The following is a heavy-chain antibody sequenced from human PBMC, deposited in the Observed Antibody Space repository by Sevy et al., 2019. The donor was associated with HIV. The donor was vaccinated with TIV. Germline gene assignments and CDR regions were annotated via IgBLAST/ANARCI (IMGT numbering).Heavy chain of an antibody. CDR2: VSGNDGST. V-gene: IGHV3-23*01. J-gene: IGHJ4*02. CDR3: AKDFSYGGNSWNFDF. CDR1: GFIFSKFA. D-gene: IGHD4-17*01. Sequence: GGSLRLSCAASGFIFSKFALSWVRQAPGRGLEWVSAVSGNDGSTYYAASVKGRFTISRDIPENMLYLQMNSLSAEDTAVYYCAKDFSYGGNSWNFDFWGQGTLVTVSS.